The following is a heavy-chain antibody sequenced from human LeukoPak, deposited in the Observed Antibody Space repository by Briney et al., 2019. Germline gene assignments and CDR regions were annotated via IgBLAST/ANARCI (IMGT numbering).Heavy chain of an antibody. CDR1: RASISPYY. Sequence: SETLSLTCTVSRASISPYYWAWIRQPAGKGLEWIGHVHTSGSTNYNPSLKSRVTMSIDTSTNQFSLKLNSLTAADTAVYYCAKEGMIRGVIDYWGQGALVTVSS. V-gene: IGHV4-4*07. CDR3: AKEGMIRGVIDY. CDR2: VHTSGST. D-gene: IGHD3-10*01. J-gene: IGHJ4*02.